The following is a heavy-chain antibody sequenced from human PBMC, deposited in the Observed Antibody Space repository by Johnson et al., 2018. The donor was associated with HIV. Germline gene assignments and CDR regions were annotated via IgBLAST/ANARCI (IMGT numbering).Heavy chain of an antibody. CDR2: IKQDGSEK. CDR1: GFSFSRYW. CDR3: AKVSGWPRGAFDI. J-gene: IGHJ3*02. Sequence: VQLVESGGGLVQPGGSLRLSCAASGFSFSRYWMSWVRQAPGKGLEWVANIKQDGSEKYYADSVQGRFTISRDNSKNTLYLQMNSLRAEDTAVYYCAKVSGWPRGAFDIWGQGTMVTVSS. V-gene: IGHV3-7*05. D-gene: IGHD6-19*01.